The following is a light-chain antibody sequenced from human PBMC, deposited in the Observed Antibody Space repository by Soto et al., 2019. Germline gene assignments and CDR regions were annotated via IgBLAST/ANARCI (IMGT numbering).Light chain of an antibody. CDR3: QQRTNLWLT. CDR1: QSVRSY. Sequence: EIVLTQSPGALSLSPGERATLSCRASQSVRSYLAWYQQKPGQAPRLLIYDTSNRATGIPARFSGSGSGTDFTLTISSLEAEDFAVYFCQQRTNLWLTFGGGTKVDIK. CDR2: DTS. J-gene: IGKJ4*01. V-gene: IGKV3-11*01.